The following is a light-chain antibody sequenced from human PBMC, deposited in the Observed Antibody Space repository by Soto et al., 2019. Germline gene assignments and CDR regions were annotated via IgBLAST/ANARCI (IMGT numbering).Light chain of an antibody. J-gene: IGKJ1*01. V-gene: IGKV3-11*01. CDR1: QSVSSY. Sequence: EIFFTQSPATLSLSPGERATLSCRASQSVSSYLAWYQQKPGQAPRLLIYDASNRATGIPARFSGSGSGTDFTLTISSLEPEDFAVYYCQQRSNSWTFGQGTKV. CDR3: QQRSNSWT. CDR2: DAS.